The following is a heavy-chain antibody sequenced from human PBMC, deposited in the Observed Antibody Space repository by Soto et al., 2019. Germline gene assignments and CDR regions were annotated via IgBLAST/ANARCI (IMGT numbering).Heavy chain of an antibody. CDR3: AREGRVGGIDY. V-gene: IGHV3-48*03. CDR1: GFTFSIHE. D-gene: IGHD6-19*01. Sequence: PGGSLRLSCAASGFTFSIHEMNWVRQAPGKGLEWVSYISSIGVATYYADSVKGRFTISRDNAKNSLHLQMNSLRAEDTAVYYCAREGRVGGIDYWGQGTPVIVSS. CDR2: ISSIGVAT. J-gene: IGHJ4*02.